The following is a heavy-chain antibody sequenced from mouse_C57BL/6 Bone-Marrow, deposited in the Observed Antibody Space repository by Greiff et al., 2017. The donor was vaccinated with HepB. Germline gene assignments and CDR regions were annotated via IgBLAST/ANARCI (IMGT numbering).Heavy chain of an antibody. CDR3: ARRGDSPFDY. CDR1: GFTFSDYY. Sequence: EVQGVESGGGLVQPGGSLKLSCAASGFTFSDYYMYWVRQTPEKRLEWVAYISNGGGSTYYPDTVKGRFTISRDNAKNTLYLQMSRLKSEDTAMYYCARRGDSPFDYWGQGTTLTVSS. J-gene: IGHJ2*01. CDR2: ISNGGGST. V-gene: IGHV5-12*01. D-gene: IGHD3-3*01.